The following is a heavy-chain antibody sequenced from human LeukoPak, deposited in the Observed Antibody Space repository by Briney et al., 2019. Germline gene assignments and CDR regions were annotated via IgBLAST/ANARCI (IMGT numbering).Heavy chain of an antibody. Sequence: ASVKVSCKASGYTFTSYDINWVRQATGQGLEWMGWMNPNSGNTGYAQKFQGRVTMTRNTSINTAYMELSRLRSDDTAVYYCARDERYDSSGYPFDYWGQGTLVTVSS. CDR1: GYTFTSYD. J-gene: IGHJ4*02. V-gene: IGHV1-8*01. CDR2: MNPNSGNT. D-gene: IGHD3-22*01. CDR3: ARDERYDSSGYPFDY.